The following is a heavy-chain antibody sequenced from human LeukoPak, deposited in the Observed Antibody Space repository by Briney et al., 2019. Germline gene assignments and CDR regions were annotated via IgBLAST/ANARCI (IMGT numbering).Heavy chain of an antibody. CDR3: ARDWVDY. CDR1: GFTFRNYV. Sequence: GGSLRLSCAASGFTFRNYVIHWVRQAPGKGLEWVAVTSSDLNVKLYADSVKGRFTISRDNAENSLYLQMNSLRAEDTAVYYCARDWVDYWGQGTLVTVSS. D-gene: IGHD3-16*01. V-gene: IGHV3-30-3*01. J-gene: IGHJ4*02. CDR2: TSSDLNVK.